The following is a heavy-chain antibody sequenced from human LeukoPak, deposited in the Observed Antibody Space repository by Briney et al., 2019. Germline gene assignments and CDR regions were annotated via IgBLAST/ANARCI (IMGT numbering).Heavy chain of an antibody. Sequence: SETLSLTCTVSGGSISSSSYYWRWIRQPPGKGLEWIGSIYYSGSTYYNPSLKSRVTISVDTSKNQFSLKLSSVTAADTAVYYCASTNYYDSSGYDAFDIWGQGTMVTVSS. V-gene: IGHV4-39*01. CDR2: IYYSGST. D-gene: IGHD3-22*01. CDR3: ASTNYYDSSGYDAFDI. J-gene: IGHJ3*02. CDR1: GGSISSSSYY.